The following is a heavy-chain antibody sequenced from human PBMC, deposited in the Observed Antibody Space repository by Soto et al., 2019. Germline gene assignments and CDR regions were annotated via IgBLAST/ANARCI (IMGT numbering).Heavy chain of an antibody. V-gene: IGHV1-18*01. CDR2: ISNYNGNT. D-gene: IGHD6-19*01. CDR3: ARDRVPSQGQWLAAFDY. J-gene: IGHJ4*02. Sequence: ASVKVSCKASGYTFTSYGISWVRQAPGQGLEWMGWISNYNGNTNYAQKLQGRVTMTTDTSTSTAYMELRSLRSDDTAVYYCARDRVPSQGQWLAAFDYWGQGTLVTVSS. CDR1: GYTFTSYG.